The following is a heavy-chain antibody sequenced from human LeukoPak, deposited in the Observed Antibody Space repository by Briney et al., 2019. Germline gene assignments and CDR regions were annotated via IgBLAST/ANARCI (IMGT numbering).Heavy chain of an antibody. CDR3: TRDTGCSGGTCYSFYDS. Sequence: PGGSLRLSCAASGFTFSTYWMTWVRQAPGKGLEWVANIKEDRSEKYYVDSVKGRFTISRDNAKNSLYLQMNTLRAEDTAVYYCTRDTGCSGGTCYSFYDSWGQGTLVTVSS. CDR2: IKEDRSEK. J-gene: IGHJ4*02. CDR1: GFTFSTYW. V-gene: IGHV3-7*01. D-gene: IGHD2-15*01.